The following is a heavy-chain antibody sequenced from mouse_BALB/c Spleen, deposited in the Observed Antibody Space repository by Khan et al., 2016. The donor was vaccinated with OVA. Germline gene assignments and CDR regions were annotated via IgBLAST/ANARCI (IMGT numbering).Heavy chain of an antibody. CDR3: ARVYGGDFDY. D-gene: IGHD1-1*01. J-gene: IGHJ2*01. CDR2: ISYSGNT. Sequence: EVQLQESGPGLVKPSQSLSLICTVTGYSITSDYAWNWIRQFPGNKLDWMGFISYSGNTKYNPSLKIRISITRDTSKNQFFLQLNSVTTEDTATYYCARVYGGDFDYWGQGTTLTVSS. V-gene: IGHV3-2*02. CDR1: GYSITSDYA.